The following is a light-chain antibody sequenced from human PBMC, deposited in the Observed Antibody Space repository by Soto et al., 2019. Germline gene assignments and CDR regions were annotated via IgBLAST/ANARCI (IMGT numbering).Light chain of an antibody. Sequence: RMTHSKSSFSASTGDRVTITCRASHGISNYLAWYQQKPGKVPKLLIYAASTLQSGVPSRFSGSGFGTDFTLTISSLEPEDAAVYYCQQRSNWPPITFAPRRRLEVK. V-gene: IGKV1-27*01. J-gene: IGKJ5*01. CDR1: HGISNY. CDR3: QQRSNWPPIT. CDR2: AAS.